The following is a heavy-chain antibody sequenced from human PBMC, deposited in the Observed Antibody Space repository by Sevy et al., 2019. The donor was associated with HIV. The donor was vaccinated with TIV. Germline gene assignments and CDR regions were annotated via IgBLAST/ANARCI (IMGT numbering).Heavy chain of an antibody. J-gene: IGHJ4*02. CDR2: INHTGST. Sequence: SETLSLTCTVSGTSFSSDSWTWIRQSPGKGLEWIGEINHTGSTNYNPSLKSRVTISVDTSKNQFSLKLTSVTAADTAIYYCARWRGTRVTPIVVVTTGYFDNWGQGTLVTVSS. CDR1: GTSFSSDS. D-gene: IGHD3-22*01. V-gene: IGHV4-34*01. CDR3: ARWRGTRVTPIVVVTTGYFDN.